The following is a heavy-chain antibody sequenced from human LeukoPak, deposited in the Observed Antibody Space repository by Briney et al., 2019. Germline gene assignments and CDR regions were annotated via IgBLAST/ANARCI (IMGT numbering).Heavy chain of an antibody. Sequence: ASVKVSCTVSGYTLTELSMHWVRQAPGKGLEWMGGFDPEDGETIYAQKFQGRVTMTEDTSTDTAYMELSSLRSDDTAVYYCARAQDYDYVWGSYRYFDYWGQGTLVTVSS. CDR1: GYTLTELS. V-gene: IGHV1-24*01. CDR3: ARAQDYDYVWGSYRYFDY. CDR2: FDPEDGET. D-gene: IGHD3-16*02. J-gene: IGHJ4*02.